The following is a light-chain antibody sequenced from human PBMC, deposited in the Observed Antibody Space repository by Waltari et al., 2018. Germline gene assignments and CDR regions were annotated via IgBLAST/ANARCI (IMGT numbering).Light chain of an antibody. Sequence: IQVIQSPSTLSASVGDTVTISCRVSHRINIWLAWYQQKPGKAPKVLIKKASTLEDGVPARFSGSGSGTEFTLTIKSLQPDDFGTYFCQQFDTDVTFGQGTKVEI. CDR1: HRINIW. J-gene: IGKJ2*01. CDR3: QQFDTDVT. CDR2: KAS. V-gene: IGKV1-5*01.